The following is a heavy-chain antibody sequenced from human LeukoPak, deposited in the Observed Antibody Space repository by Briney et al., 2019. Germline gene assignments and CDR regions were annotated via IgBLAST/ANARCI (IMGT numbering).Heavy chain of an antibody. D-gene: IGHD3-3*01. CDR2: IYYSGST. Sequence: YPSETLSLTCTVSGGSIYSYYWSWIRQPPGKGLEWIGYIYYSGSTNYNPSLKSRVTISVDTSKNQFSLKLSSVTAADTAVYYCARGAPYYDFWSGDAFDIWGQGTMVTVSS. J-gene: IGHJ3*02. CDR3: ARGAPYYDFWSGDAFDI. V-gene: IGHV4-59*12. CDR1: GGSIYSYY.